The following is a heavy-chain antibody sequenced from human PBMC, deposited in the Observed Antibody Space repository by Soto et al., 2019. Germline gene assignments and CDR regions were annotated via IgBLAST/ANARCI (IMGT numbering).Heavy chain of an antibody. V-gene: IGHV3-23*01. D-gene: IGHD3-3*01. CDR3: AKGPGEDCWRGYYPGPVDP. Sequence: EVQLLESGGGLVQPGGSLRLSCAASGFTFSSYAMSWVRQAPGKGLEWVSAISGSGGSTDYADSVKGRFTISRDNSKNTLHLHKSRLRAEDTVVYYRAKGPGEDCWRGYYPGPVDPWGQGTLVT. J-gene: IGHJ5*02. CDR1: GFTFSSYA. CDR2: ISGSGGST.